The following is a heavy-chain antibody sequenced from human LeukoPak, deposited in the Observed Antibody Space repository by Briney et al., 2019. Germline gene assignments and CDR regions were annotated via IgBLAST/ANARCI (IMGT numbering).Heavy chain of an antibody. CDR1: GFTFSDYY. Sequence: PGGSLRLSCAASGFTFSDYYMSWIRQAPGKGLEWVSYISSSGSTIYYADSVKGRFTISRDNAKNSLYLQMNSLRAENTAVYYCARDLSTGTTMDVWGQGTTVTVSS. J-gene: IGHJ6*02. CDR3: ARDLSTGTTMDV. D-gene: IGHD1-1*01. CDR2: ISSSGSTI. V-gene: IGHV3-11*01.